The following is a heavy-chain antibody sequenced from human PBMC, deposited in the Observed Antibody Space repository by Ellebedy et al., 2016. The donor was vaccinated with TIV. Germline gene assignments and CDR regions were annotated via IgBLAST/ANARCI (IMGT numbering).Heavy chain of an antibody. CDR1: GFTFSSYD. V-gene: IGHV3-30-3*01. CDR2: ISYDGSNK. D-gene: IGHD6-19*01. CDR3: AREPFTGRIAVAGKDGGLDV. J-gene: IGHJ6*02. Sequence: GESLKISCAASGFTFSSYDMNWVRQAPGKGLEWVAVISYDGSNKYYADSVKGRFTISRDNSKKTVYLQMNSLRAEDTAVYYCAREPFTGRIAVAGKDGGLDVWGQGTTVTVSS.